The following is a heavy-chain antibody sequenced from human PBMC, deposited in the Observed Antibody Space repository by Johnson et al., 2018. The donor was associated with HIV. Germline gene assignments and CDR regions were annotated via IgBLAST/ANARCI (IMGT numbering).Heavy chain of an antibody. Sequence: VQLVESGGGVVRPGGSLRLSCEGSGFRLDEYAMSWVRQAPGKGLEWVSGVSWNGISTNYADSVKGRFSISRDNVKNSLYLQMDSLRVEDTAFYYCARDPSTQDSRLTGDFGAFDIWCQGTMVIVSS. CDR1: GFRLDEYA. D-gene: IGHD7-27*01. CDR2: VSWNGIST. CDR3: ARDPSTQDSRLTGDFGAFDI. V-gene: IGHV3-20*04. J-gene: IGHJ3*02.